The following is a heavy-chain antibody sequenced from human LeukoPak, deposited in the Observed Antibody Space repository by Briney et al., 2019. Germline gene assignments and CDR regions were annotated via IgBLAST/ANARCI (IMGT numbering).Heavy chain of an antibody. CDR2: IYYSGRT. J-gene: IGHJ4*02. Sequence: SETLSLTCSVSGVSIYSVGYDWSWPGQHPGRGLGWIGYIYYSGRTHYNPPRKGRVTKSVDTPKNQLSLKLGSVTAAETARHYCARVYADYYGSGSYYDYWGQGTLVTVSS. V-gene: IGHV4-31*03. CDR3: ARVYADYYGSGSYYDY. D-gene: IGHD3-10*01. CDR1: GVSIYSVGYD.